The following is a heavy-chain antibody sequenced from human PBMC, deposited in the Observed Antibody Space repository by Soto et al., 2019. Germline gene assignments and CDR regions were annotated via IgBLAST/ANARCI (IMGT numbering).Heavy chain of an antibody. Sequence: PSETLSLTCTVSGASISSSGYYWGWIRQPPAKGLEWIGSISYKGTTYYNPSLKGRVSISVDTSKDQFSLKLNSVTAADTAVFYCARSTLWYCHETGDYYGLHFWGGGTQVTVSS. V-gene: IGHV4-39*01. CDR2: ISYKGTT. D-gene: IGHD3-22*01. J-gene: IGHJ4*02. CDR1: GASISSSGYY. CDR3: ARSTLWYCHETGDYYGLHF.